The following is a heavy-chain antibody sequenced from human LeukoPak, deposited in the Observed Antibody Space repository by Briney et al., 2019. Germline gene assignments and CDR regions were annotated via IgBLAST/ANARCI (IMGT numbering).Heavy chain of an antibody. CDR2: IYYTGST. CDR3: ARRQFNYRSDY. D-gene: IGHD1-1*01. Sequence: SETLSLTCTVSGGSISSSNYYWAWIRQPPGKGLQWIASIYYTGSTYYNPSLESRVSISVDTSKNQFSLRLSSVTAADTAVYFCARRQFNYRSDYWGRGTLVAV. CDR1: GGSISSSNYY. J-gene: IGHJ4*02. V-gene: IGHV4-39*01.